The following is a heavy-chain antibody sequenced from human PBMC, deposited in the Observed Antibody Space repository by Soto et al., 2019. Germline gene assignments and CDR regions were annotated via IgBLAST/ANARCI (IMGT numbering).Heavy chain of an antibody. Sequence: QVQLVQSGAEVKKPGSSVKVSCKASGGTFSSYAISWVRQAPGQGLEWMGGIIPIFGTANYAQKFQGRVTXXAXEXXSTAYMELRSLRSEDTAVYYCARGPFLWSGSALFIWGQGTMVTVSS. CDR3: ARGPFLWSGSALFI. D-gene: IGHD3-3*01. CDR1: GGTFSSYA. V-gene: IGHV1-69*12. CDR2: IIPIFGTA. J-gene: IGHJ3*02.